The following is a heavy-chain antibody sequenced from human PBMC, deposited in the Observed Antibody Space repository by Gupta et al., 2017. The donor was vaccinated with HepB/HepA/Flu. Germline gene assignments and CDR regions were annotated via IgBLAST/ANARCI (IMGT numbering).Heavy chain of an antibody. D-gene: IGHD2-15*01. CDR3: ARDPVPSEERWHGTKNWFDP. J-gene: IGHJ5*02. Sequence: QVQLVQSGAEVKNPGSSVKVSCKASGGTFSSHALSWVRQPPGQGLEWMGGIIPSFGTANYAQKFQGRVTITADESTSTAYMELSSLRSEDTAVYYCARDPVPSEERWHGTKNWFDPWGQGTLVTVSS. V-gene: IGHV1-69*01. CDR1: GGTFSSHA. CDR2: IIPSFGTA.